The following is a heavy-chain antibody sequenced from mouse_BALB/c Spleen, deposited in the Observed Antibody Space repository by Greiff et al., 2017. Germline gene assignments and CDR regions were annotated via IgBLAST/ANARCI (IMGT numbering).Heavy chain of an antibody. D-gene: IGHD1-1*01. Sequence: DVQLVESGGGLVKPGGSLKLSCAASGFTFSDYYMYWVRQTPEKRLEWVATISDGGSYTYYPDSVKGRFTISRDNARNILYLQMSSLRSEDTAMYYCARDYYDSTPIYAMDYWGQGTSVTVSS. CDR3: ARDYYDSTPIYAMDY. CDR2: ISDGGSYT. J-gene: IGHJ4*01. V-gene: IGHV5-4*02. CDR1: GFTFSDYY.